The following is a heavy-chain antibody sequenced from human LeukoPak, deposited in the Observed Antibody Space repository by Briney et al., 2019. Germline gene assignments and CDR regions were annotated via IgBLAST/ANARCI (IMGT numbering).Heavy chain of an antibody. CDR2: FDPEDGET. V-gene: IGHV1-24*01. CDR3: ATYCSSTSCYLGYNWFDP. CDR1: GYTLTELS. J-gene: IGHJ5*02. Sequence: GASVKVSCKVSGYTLTELSMHWVRQAPGKGLEWMGGFDPEDGETIYAQKFQGRVTMTEDTSTDTAYMELSSRRSEDTAVYYCATYCSSTSCYLGYNWFDPWGQGTLVTVSS. D-gene: IGHD2-2*01.